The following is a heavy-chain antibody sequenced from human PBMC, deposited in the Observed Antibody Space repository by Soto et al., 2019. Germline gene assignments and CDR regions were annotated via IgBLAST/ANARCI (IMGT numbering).Heavy chain of an antibody. J-gene: IGHJ6*02. V-gene: IGHV3-30-3*01. D-gene: IGHD5-18*01. CDR3: ARGVQLSPYYYYYYGMDV. CDR1: GFTFSSYA. CDR2: ISYDGSNK. Sequence: GGSLRLSCAASGFTFSSYAMHWVRQAPGKGLEWVAVISYDGSNKYYADSVKGRFTISRDNSKNTLYLQMNSLRAEDTAVYYCARGVQLSPYYYYYYGMDVWGQGTTVTVSS.